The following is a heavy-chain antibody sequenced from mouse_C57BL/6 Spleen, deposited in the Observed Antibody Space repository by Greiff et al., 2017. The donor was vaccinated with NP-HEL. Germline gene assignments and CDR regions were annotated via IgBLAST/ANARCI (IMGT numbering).Heavy chain of an antibody. V-gene: IGHV1-61*01. Sequence: QVQLQQPGAELVRPGSSVKLSCKASGYTFTSYWMDWVKQRPGQGLEWIGNIYPSDSETHYNQKFKDKATLTVDKSSSTAYMQLSSLTSEDSAVYYCARGGLYSFYAMDYWGQGTSVTVSS. CDR2: IYPSDSET. CDR1: GYTFTSYW. CDR3: ARGGLYSFYAMDY. J-gene: IGHJ4*01. D-gene: IGHD2-12*01.